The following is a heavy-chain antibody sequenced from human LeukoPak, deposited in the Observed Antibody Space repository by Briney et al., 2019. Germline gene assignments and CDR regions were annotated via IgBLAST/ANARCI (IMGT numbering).Heavy chain of an antibody. J-gene: IGHJ5*02. CDR2: INPNSGGT. Sequence: ASVKVSCKASGYTFTGYYMHLVRQAPGQGLEWMGWINPNSGGTNYAQKFQGRATMTRDTSISTAYMELSRLRSNDTAVYYCARAQGVGFDPWGQGTLVTVSS. CDR1: GYTFTGYY. CDR3: ARAQGVGFDP. V-gene: IGHV1-2*02.